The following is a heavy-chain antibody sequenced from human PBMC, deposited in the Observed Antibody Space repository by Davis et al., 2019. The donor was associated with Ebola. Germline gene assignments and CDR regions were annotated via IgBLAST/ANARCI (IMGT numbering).Heavy chain of an antibody. D-gene: IGHD2-2*01. CDR3: ARDSPLYCSSTSCYLDY. CDR1: GYTFTSYY. Sequence: ASVKVSCKASGYTFTSYYMHWVRQAPGQGLEWMGIINPSGGSTNYAQKFQGRVTITADESTSTAYMELSSLRSEDTAVYYCARDSPLYCSSTSCYLDYWGQGTLVTVSS. J-gene: IGHJ4*02. CDR2: INPSGGST. V-gene: IGHV1-46*01.